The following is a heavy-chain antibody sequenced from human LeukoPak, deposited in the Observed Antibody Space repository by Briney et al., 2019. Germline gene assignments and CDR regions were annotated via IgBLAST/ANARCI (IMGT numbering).Heavy chain of an antibody. CDR3: AKDQYGGNPQYYFDY. J-gene: IGHJ4*02. CDR1: GFTFSSYA. D-gene: IGHD4-23*01. CDR2: ISGSGGNT. V-gene: IGHV3-23*01. Sequence: PGGSLRLSCAASGFTFSSYAMSWVRQAPGKGLEWVSAISGSGGNTYYADSVKGRFTISRDNSKNTLYLQMNSLRAEDTAVYYCAKDQYGGNPQYYFDYWGQATLVTVSS.